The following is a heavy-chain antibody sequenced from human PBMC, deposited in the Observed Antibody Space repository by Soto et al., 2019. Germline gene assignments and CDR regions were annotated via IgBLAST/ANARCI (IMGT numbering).Heavy chain of an antibody. J-gene: IGHJ6*02. Sequence: SVKVSCKASGGTFSSYAISWVRQAPGQGLEWMGGIIPIFGTANYAQKFQGRVTITADESTSTAYMELSSLRSEDTAVSYCARDLVPYYGSRSYYMGLGGWGQGTRVTVSS. D-gene: IGHD3-10*01. V-gene: IGHV1-69*13. CDR2: IIPIFGTA. CDR1: GGTFSSYA. CDR3: ARDLVPYYGSRSYYMGLGG.